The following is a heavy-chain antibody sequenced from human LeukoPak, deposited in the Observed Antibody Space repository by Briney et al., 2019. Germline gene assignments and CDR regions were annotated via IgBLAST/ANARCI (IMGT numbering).Heavy chain of an antibody. CDR3: AKRVATIDDY. Sequence: PGASLRLSCAASGFTFSSCVMSWVRQAPGKGLGWVSAISGSGGSTYYADSVKGRFTISRDNSKNTLYLQMNSLRAEDTAVYYCAKRVATIDDYWGQGTLVTVSS. D-gene: IGHD5-24*01. CDR1: GFTFSSCV. J-gene: IGHJ4*02. V-gene: IGHV3-23*01. CDR2: ISGSGGST.